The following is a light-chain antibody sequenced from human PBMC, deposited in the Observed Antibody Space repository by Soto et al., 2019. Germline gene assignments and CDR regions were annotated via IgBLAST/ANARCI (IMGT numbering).Light chain of an antibody. CDR3: QKYSSVPV. V-gene: IGKV1-27*01. Sequence: DIQMTQSPTSLSASVGARVTITCRASQDIRNFVAWYQQKPGKAPKLLIYAASTLQSGVPSLFSGSGSGTDFTLTINNLQPEDVATYSCQKYSSVPVFGPGTKVEI. CDR1: QDIRNF. J-gene: IGKJ3*01. CDR2: AAS.